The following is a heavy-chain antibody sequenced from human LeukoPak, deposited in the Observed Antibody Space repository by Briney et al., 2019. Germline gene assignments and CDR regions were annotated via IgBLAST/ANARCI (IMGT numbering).Heavy chain of an antibody. CDR2: ISSSSSYI. D-gene: IGHD1-1*01. Sequence: GGSLRLSCAASGFTFSSYSMNWVRQAPGKGLEWVSSISSSSSYIYYADSVKGRFTISRDNAKNSLYLQMNSLRAEDAAVYYCARGVGQEHYFDYWGQGTLVTVSS. CDR1: GFTFSSYS. J-gene: IGHJ4*02. V-gene: IGHV3-21*01. CDR3: ARGVGQEHYFDY.